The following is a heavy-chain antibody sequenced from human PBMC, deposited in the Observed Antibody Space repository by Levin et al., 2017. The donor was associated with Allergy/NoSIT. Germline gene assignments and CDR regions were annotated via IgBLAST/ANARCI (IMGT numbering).Heavy chain of an antibody. Sequence: GASVKVSCKASGYTFTGYYMHWVRQAPGQGLEWMGRINPNSGGTNYAQKFQGRVTMTRDTSISTAYMELSRLRSDDTAVYYCAREEGGYCSSTSCYDLTYYYYGMDVWGQGTTVTVSS. V-gene: IGHV1-2*06. CDR1: GYTFTGYY. D-gene: IGHD2-2*01. CDR2: INPNSGGT. CDR3: AREEGGYCSSTSCYDLTYYYYGMDV. J-gene: IGHJ6*02.